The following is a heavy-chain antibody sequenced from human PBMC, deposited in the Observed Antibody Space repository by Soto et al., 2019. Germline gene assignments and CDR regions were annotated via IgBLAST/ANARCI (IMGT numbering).Heavy chain of an antibody. D-gene: IGHD5-12*01. J-gene: IGHJ4*02. CDR1: GESFSGYY. Sequence: QVQLQQWGAGLLKPSETLSLTGAVYGESFSGYYWSWIRQPPGKGLEWIGEINHSGSTNYNPSLKIRVTMSVDTSKNQFSLKLSSVTAADTAMYYCAGNIVATISSFDYWGQGTLVTVSS. V-gene: IGHV4-34*02. CDR2: INHSGST. CDR3: AGNIVATISSFDY.